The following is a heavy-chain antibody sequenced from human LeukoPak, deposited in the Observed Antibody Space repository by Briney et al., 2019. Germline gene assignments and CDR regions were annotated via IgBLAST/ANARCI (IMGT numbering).Heavy chain of an antibody. V-gene: IGHV4-59*01. Sequence: SETLSLTCTVSGGSISSYYWSWIRQPPGEGLEWIGYIYYSGSTNYNPSLKSRVTISVDTSKNQFSLKLSSVTAADTAVYYCARYLATNAAGYYFDYWGQGTLVTVSS. D-gene: IGHD5-12*01. CDR2: IYYSGST. J-gene: IGHJ4*02. CDR3: ARYLATNAAGYYFDY. CDR1: GGSISSYY.